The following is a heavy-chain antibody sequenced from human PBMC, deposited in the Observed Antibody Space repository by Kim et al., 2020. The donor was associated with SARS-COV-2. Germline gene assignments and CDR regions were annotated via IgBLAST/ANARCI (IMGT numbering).Heavy chain of an antibody. Sequence: PVKGRLTISRDDSKNTLYLQMNSLKTEDTAVYYCTTGPPDYGDYGIFDYWGQGTLVTISS. D-gene: IGHD4-17*01. J-gene: IGHJ4*02. V-gene: IGHV3-15*01. CDR3: TTGPPDYGDYGIFDY.